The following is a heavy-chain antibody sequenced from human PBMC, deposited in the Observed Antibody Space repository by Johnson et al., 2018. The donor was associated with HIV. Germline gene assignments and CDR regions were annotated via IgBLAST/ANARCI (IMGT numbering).Heavy chain of an antibody. J-gene: IGHJ3*02. Sequence: VQLVESGGGLVQPGGSLRLSCAASGFTFSSYWMNWARQAPGKGLEWVATIQLYGREKYYVDSVKGRFPIPRDNAKNTLYLQMNSLRAEDTAVYYCATDLSRWELHPLSAFDIWGQGTKVTVSS. D-gene: IGHD4-23*01. V-gene: IGHV3-7*01. CDR3: ATDLSRWELHPLSAFDI. CDR2: IQLYGREK. CDR1: GFTFSSYW.